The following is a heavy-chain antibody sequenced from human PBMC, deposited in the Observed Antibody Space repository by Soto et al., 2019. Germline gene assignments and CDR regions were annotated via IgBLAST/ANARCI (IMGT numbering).Heavy chain of an antibody. CDR1: GFIFSGFS. CDR3: AREPITAAGPSFDF. Sequence: GGSLRLSCAASGFIFSGFSMNWVRQAPGKGLEWISYISGSSGTIYSADSVKGRFTISRDNVKNSLYLQMDSLRVEDTAVYYCAREPITAAGPSFDFWGLGTLVTVSS. D-gene: IGHD6-13*01. J-gene: IGHJ4*02. V-gene: IGHV3-48*01. CDR2: ISGSSGTI.